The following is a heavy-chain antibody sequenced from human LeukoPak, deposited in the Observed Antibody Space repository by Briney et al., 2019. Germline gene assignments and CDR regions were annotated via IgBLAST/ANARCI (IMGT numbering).Heavy chain of an antibody. J-gene: IGHJ4*02. CDR2: INLNRGNT. V-gene: IGHV1-8*01. CDR1: GYTFTSYD. Sequence: GASVKVSCKASGYTFTSYDINWVRQATGQGLEWMGWINLNRGNTGYAQKFQGRVTMTRNTSISTAYMELSSLRSEDTAVYYCARARKITMVRGVKWYYFDYWGQGTLVTVSS. D-gene: IGHD3-10*01. CDR3: ARARKITMVRGVKWYYFDY.